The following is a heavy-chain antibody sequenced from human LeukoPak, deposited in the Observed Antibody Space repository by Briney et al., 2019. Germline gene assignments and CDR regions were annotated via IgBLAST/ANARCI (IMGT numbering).Heavy chain of an antibody. CDR2: IIGSSGAT. J-gene: IGHJ4*02. V-gene: IGHV3-23*01. D-gene: IGHD5-12*01. CDR3: AKGGYDYVEIGYFDY. CDR1: GFTFSNYA. Sequence: PGGFLRLSCAASGFTFSNYAMNWVRQAPGKGLEWVSLIIGSSGATFYADSVKGRFTISRDHSKNTLYLQMNSLRAEDTAVYYCAKGGYDYVEIGYFDYWGQGTLVTVSS.